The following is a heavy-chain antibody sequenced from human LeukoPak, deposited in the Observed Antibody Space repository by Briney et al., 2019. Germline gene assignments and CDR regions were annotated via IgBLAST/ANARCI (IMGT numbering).Heavy chain of an antibody. CDR3: VTRGPTLTTYYGTDV. Sequence: SETLSLTCTVSGGFISSYYWSWIRQPPGKGLEWIGYIYESGRTNYNPSLKSRVTISVDTSKNQFSLKLSSVTAADTAMYYCVTRGPTLTTYYGTDVWGQGTTVTVSS. CDR1: GGFISSYY. V-gene: IGHV4-59*08. D-gene: IGHD4-17*01. J-gene: IGHJ6*02. CDR2: IYESGRT.